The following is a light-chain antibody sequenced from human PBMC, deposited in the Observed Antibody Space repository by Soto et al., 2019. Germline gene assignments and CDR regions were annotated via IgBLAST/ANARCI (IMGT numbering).Light chain of an antibody. CDR2: EVS. J-gene: IGLJ3*02. Sequence: QSVMTQPAYVSGSPGQSITISCTATSSDVGGYNYVSWYQQHPGKVPKLMIYEVSNRPSGVSNRFSGSKSANTASLTISGLQAEDEADYYCSSYTSSSTVVFGGGTKLTVL. CDR1: SSDVGGYNY. V-gene: IGLV2-14*01. CDR3: SSYTSSSTVV.